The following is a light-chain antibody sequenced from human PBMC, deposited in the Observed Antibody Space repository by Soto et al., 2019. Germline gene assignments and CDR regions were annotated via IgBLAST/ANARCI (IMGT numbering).Light chain of an antibody. V-gene: IGKV1-17*01. CDR2: TAS. Sequence: QMTQSPSSVSESLGDRVTITGRASQGISIELVWYQQKPGKAPNLLIYTASTLQSGVPSRFSGSGSGTEFTLTISSLQPDDLATYYCQHYNSYPEAFGQGTKVDIK. CDR3: QHYNSYPEA. CDR1: QGISIE. J-gene: IGKJ1*01.